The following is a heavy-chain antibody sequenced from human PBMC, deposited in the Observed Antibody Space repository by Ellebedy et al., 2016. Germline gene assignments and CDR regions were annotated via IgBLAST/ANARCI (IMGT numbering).Heavy chain of an antibody. CDR1: GFSFSTLW. D-gene: IGHD3-10*01. Sequence: GESLKISCTVSGFSFSTLWMYWVRQAPGKGLEWVSAVVGSGERTFYADSVKGRFTISRDNSKNMLYLQMSSLKVEDTAVYYCANVGGSGIYYNGFWGQGTLVTVSS. V-gene: IGHV3-23*01. CDR3: ANVGGSGIYYNGF. J-gene: IGHJ4*02. CDR2: VVGSGERT.